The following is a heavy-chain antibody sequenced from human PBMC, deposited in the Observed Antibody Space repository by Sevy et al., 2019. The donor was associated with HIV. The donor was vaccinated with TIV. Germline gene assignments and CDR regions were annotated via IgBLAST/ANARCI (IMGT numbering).Heavy chain of an antibody. V-gene: IGHV4-39*01. Sequence: SETLSLTCTVSGDSFNSNYYWDWIRQPPGKGLERIGSINYSGSTYYNPSLKSRVTMSVDTSKKQFSLNLSSVTAADTAVYYCARARSTGVGNRGYFDYWGEGMLVSVSS. CDR1: GDSFNSNYY. CDR3: ARARSTGVGNRGYFDY. J-gene: IGHJ4*02. D-gene: IGHD1-1*01. CDR2: INYSGST.